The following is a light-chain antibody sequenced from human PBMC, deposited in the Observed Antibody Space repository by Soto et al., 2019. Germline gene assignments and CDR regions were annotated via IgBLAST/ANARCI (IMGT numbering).Light chain of an antibody. CDR1: HDIADH. CDR2: TAS. V-gene: IGKV1-39*01. Sequence: DILMTRAPASLSASVGDRVTITCRASHDIADHLTCYQQKPGKVPNLLMYTASNLQSGVPSRFSGSGSGTDFTLSISSLQPEDFATYYCQQRYSHPFRFGLGTRVEMK. CDR3: QQRYSHPFR. J-gene: IGKJ1*01.